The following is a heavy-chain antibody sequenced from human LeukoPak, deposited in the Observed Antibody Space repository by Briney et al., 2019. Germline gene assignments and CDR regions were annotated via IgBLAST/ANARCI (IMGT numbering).Heavy chain of an antibody. V-gene: IGHV4-30-4*01. CDR1: GGSVRSGDYY. Sequence: NTSETLSLTCTVSGGSVRSGDYYWSWIRQPPGKGVEWIGYIYDSGSTYYNPSLKSRITISVDTSENRFSLKLSSVTATDTAVYYCARDCSGGSCYGAFDIWGQGTMVTVSS. J-gene: IGHJ3*02. D-gene: IGHD2-15*01. CDR3: ARDCSGGSCYGAFDI. CDR2: IYDSGST.